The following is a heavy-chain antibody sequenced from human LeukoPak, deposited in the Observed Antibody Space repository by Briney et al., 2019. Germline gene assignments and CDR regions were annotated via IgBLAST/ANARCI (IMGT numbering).Heavy chain of an antibody. CDR1: GASISSYY. Sequence: SETLSLTCSVSGASISSYYWGWIRQPPGKGLEWLGYVTYNGNSITNPPLKSRVTISVDTTKNQVSLKLSSVTAADTAVYYCARQSMPGIAAAGTARRRYYFDYWGQGTLVTVSS. V-gene: IGHV4-59*08. CDR3: ARQSMPGIAAAGTARRRYYFDY. J-gene: IGHJ4*02. D-gene: IGHD6-13*01. CDR2: VTYNGNS.